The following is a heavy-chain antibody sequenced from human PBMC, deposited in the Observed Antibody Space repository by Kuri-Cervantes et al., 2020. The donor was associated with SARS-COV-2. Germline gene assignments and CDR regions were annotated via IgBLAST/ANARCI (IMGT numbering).Heavy chain of an antibody. Sequence: GESLKISCAASGFTFSSYWMSWVRQAPGKGLEWVANIKQDGSEKYYVDSVKGRFTISRDNAKNSLYLQMNSLRTEDTALYYCAKDGLLWFGEYSGGYFDYWGQGTLVTVSS. CDR1: GFTFSSYW. CDR2: IKQDGSEK. J-gene: IGHJ4*02. CDR3: AKDGLLWFGEYSGGYFDY. V-gene: IGHV3-7*05. D-gene: IGHD3-10*01.